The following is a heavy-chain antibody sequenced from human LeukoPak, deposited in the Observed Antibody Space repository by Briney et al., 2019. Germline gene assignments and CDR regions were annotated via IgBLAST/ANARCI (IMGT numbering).Heavy chain of an antibody. Sequence: GGSLRLPCAASGFTFSDAWMNWVRQVPGKGLEWVGRIKSKTAGGTIDFAAPVKDRFTISRDDSKNTLYLQMNSLKTEDTAVYYCTTEMYGDYDFNFWSQGTLVTVSS. J-gene: IGHJ4*02. CDR2: IKSKTAGGTI. CDR3: TTEMYGDYDFNF. CDR1: GFTFSDAW. D-gene: IGHD4-17*01. V-gene: IGHV3-15*01.